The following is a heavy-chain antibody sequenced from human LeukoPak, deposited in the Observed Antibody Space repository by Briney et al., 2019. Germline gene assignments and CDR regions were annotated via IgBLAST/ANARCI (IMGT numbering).Heavy chain of an antibody. J-gene: IGHJ4*02. V-gene: IGHV3-30*02. CDR2: IRNDGSNK. CDR1: GFPFSGYG. CDR3: AKKGHDNSGLFDY. D-gene: IGHD5-12*01. Sequence: QTGGSLRLSCAASGFPFSGYGMNWVRQAPGKGLEGWAFIRNDGSNKYYVDSVKDRFTISRDNSKNTLYLQMDSLRAEDTAVYYCAKKGHDNSGLFDYWGRGTLVTVSS.